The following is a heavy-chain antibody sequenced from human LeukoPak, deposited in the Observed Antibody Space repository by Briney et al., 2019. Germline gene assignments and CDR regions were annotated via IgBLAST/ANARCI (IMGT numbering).Heavy chain of an antibody. Sequence: SETLSLTCTVSGGSISSYYWSWIRQPPGKGLEWIGYIYYSGSTNYNPSLKSRVTISVDTSKNQFSLKLSSVTATDTAVYFCARGPYSYDSSGAFDIWGQGTMVTVSS. D-gene: IGHD3-22*01. J-gene: IGHJ3*02. CDR3: ARGPYSYDSSGAFDI. CDR2: IYYSGST. V-gene: IGHV4-59*08. CDR1: GGSISSYY.